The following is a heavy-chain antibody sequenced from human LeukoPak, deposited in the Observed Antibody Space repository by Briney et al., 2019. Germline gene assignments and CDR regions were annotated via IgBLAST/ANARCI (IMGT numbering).Heavy chain of an antibody. CDR3: ARVGYDSSGYYAPDEALDI. CDR2: INAGNGNT. J-gene: IGHJ3*02. D-gene: IGHD3-22*01. Sequence: ASVKVSCKASGYTFTSYAMHWVRQAPGQRLEWMGWINAGNGNTKYSQKFQGRVTITRDTSASTAYMELSSLRSEDTAVYYCARVGYDSSGYYAPDEALDIWGQGTMVTVSS. CDR1: GYTFTSYA. V-gene: IGHV1-3*01.